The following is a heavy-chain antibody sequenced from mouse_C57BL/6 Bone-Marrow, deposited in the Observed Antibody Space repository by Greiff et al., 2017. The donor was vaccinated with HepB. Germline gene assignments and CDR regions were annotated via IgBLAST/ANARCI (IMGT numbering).Heavy chain of an antibody. V-gene: IGHV1-19*01. D-gene: IGHD1-1*01. J-gene: IGHJ1*03. CDR1: GYTFTDYY. CDR3: AVLGYFDV. Sequence: VHVKQSGPVLVKPGASVKMSCKASGYTFTDYYMNWVKQSHGKSLEWIGVINPYNGGTSYNQKFKGKATLTVDKSSSTAYMELNSLTSEDSAVYYCAVLGYFDVWGTGTTVTVSS. CDR2: INPYNGGT.